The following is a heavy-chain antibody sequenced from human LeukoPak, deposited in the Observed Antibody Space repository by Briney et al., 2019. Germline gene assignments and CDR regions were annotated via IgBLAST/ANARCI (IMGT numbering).Heavy chain of an antibody. CDR2: IYYSGST. Sequence: SETLSLTCTVSGGSMSSSSYYWGWIRQPPGKGPEWIGSIYYSGSTYYNPSLKGRVTISVDTSKNQFSLKLSPVTAADTAVYYCARRQGNWHYFDYWGRGTLVTVSS. CDR1: GGSMSSSSYY. V-gene: IGHV4-39*01. J-gene: IGHJ4*02. D-gene: IGHD1-1*01. CDR3: ARRQGNWHYFDY.